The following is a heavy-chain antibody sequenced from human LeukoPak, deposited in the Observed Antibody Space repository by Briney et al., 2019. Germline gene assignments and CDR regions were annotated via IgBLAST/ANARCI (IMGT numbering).Heavy chain of an antibody. V-gene: IGHV4-59*06. D-gene: IGHD1-14*01. CDR3: ARETTVPRPFYYYYMDV. CDR1: GGSISSHY. CDR2: IYHSGST. J-gene: IGHJ6*03. Sequence: SATLSLTCTVSGGSISSHYWSWIRQHPGKGLEWIGYIYHSGSTYYNPSLKSRVTISVDTSKNQFSLKLSSVTAADTAVYYCARETTVPRPFYYYYMDVWGKGTTVTVSS.